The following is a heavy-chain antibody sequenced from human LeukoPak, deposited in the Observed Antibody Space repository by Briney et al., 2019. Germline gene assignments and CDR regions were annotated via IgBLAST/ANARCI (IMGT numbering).Heavy chain of an antibody. CDR2: LDPEDGEM. V-gene: IGHV1-24*01. J-gene: IGHJ4*02. CDR1: GYALTELS. CDR3: ATGRTKWDLLNY. D-gene: IGHD1-26*01. Sequence: ASVKVSCKVSGYALTELSLHWVRQAPGKGLEWMGGLDPEDGEMIYSQKFQGRVTMTEDISTDIAYMAMSSLTSEDTAVYYCATGRTKWDLLNYWGQGTLVTVSS.